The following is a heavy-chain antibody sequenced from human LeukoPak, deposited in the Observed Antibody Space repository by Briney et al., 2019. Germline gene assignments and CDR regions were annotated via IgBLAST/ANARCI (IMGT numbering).Heavy chain of an antibody. Sequence: PGGSLRLSCAASGFTFSSYWMSWVRQAPGKGLEWVANIKQDGSEKYYVDSVKGRFTISRDNAKNSLYLQMNSLRAEDTAVYYCAKTPGPGIAVAGTLDVWGKGTTVTVSS. J-gene: IGHJ6*04. CDR2: IKQDGSEK. V-gene: IGHV3-7*03. CDR1: GFTFSSYW. CDR3: AKTPGPGIAVAGTLDV. D-gene: IGHD6-19*01.